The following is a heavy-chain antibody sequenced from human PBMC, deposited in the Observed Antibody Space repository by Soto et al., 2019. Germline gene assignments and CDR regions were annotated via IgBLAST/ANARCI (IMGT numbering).Heavy chain of an antibody. CDR3: ARDWVAARPGPGRFVDY. CDR2: IWYDGSNK. J-gene: IGHJ4*01. D-gene: IGHD6-6*01. Sequence: QVQLVESGGGVVQPGRSLRLSCAASGFTFSSYGMHWVRQAPGKGLEWVAVIWYDGSNKYYADSVKGRVTISRDNSKNKLYLHMTSLRAEDTAVYSCARDWVAARPGPGRFVDYWGHGTLVTVSS. V-gene: IGHV3-33*01. CDR1: GFTFSSYG.